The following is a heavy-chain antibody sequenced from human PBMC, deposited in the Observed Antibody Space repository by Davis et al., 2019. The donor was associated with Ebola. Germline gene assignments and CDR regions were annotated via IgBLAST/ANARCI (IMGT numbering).Heavy chain of an antibody. CDR1: GFTFSSNA. J-gene: IGHJ4*02. CDR2: ISGTRDTT. CDR3: AKAGVASYDF. V-gene: IGHV3-23*01. D-gene: IGHD5-12*01. Sequence: GESPKTFCAAPGFTFSSNALSRVRQAPGKGLEWVSSISGTRDTTKYADSVKGRFTISRDNSKNTLYLQMNSLRAEDTAVYYCAKAGVASYDFWGQGTLVTVSS.